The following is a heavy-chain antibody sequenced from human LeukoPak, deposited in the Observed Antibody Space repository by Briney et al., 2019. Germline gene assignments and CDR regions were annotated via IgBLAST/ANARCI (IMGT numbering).Heavy chain of an antibody. D-gene: IGHD6-19*01. CDR2: VSGSDGST. CDR3: AKDSRSSGWYYTVFPY. CDR1: GFTFSSYS. J-gene: IGHJ4*02. V-gene: IGHV3-23*01. Sequence: GGSLRLSCAASGFTFSSYSLNWVRQAPGKGLEWVSSVSGSDGSTYYADSVKGRFTISRDNSKNTLYLQMNSLRAEDTAVYYCAKDSRSSGWYYTVFPYWGQGTLVTVSS.